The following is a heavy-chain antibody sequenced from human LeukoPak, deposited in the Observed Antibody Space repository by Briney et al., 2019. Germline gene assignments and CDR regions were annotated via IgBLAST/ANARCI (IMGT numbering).Heavy chain of an antibody. Sequence: SETLSLTCAGYGGAFSGYYWRWIRQPPGKGPEWIGEINHSGSTNYNPSLKSRVTISVDTSKNQFSLKLSSVTAADTALYYCAGPEVTGDAFDIWGQGTMVTVSS. J-gene: IGHJ3*02. V-gene: IGHV4-34*01. CDR1: GGAFSGYY. CDR2: INHSGST. CDR3: AGPEVTGDAFDI. D-gene: IGHD2-21*02.